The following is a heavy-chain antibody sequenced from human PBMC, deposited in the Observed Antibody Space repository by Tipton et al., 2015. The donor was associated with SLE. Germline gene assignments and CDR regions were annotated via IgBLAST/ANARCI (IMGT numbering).Heavy chain of an antibody. V-gene: IGHV4-34*01. CDR2: IDHSGST. J-gene: IGHJ3*02. CDR3: ARDISSWFDAFDI. CDR1: GGSFSGFY. Sequence: TLSLTCAVYGGSFSGFYWNWIRQPPGKGLEWIGEIDHSGSTNYNPSLKSRVTISIDTSKNQFSLRLSSVTAADTAVYYCARDISSWFDAFDIWGQGTMVTVSS. D-gene: IGHD6-13*01.